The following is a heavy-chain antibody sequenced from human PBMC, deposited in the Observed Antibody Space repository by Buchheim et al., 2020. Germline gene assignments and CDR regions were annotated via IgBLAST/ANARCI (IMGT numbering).Heavy chain of an antibody. CDR2: INHSGST. D-gene: IGHD1-14*01. V-gene: IGHV4-31*03. CDR1: GGSISSGGYY. Sequence: QVQLQESGPGLVKPSQTLSLTCTVSGGSISSGGYYWSWIRQPPGKGLEWIGEINHSGSTNYNPSLKSRVTISVDTSKNQFSLKLSSVTAADTAVYYCARETPRKQFYYYYGMDVWGQGTT. CDR3: ARETPRKQFYYYYGMDV. J-gene: IGHJ6*02.